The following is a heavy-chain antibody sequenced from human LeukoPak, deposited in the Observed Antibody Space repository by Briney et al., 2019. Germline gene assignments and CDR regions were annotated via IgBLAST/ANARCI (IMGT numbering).Heavy chain of an antibody. CDR1: GGSFSGYH. CDR3: ARGYSNYVLRWFDP. V-gene: IGHV4-34*01. Sequence: SETLSLTCAVYGGSFSGYHWSWIRQPPGKGLEWIGEINHSGSTNYNPSLKSRVTISVDTSKNQFSLKLSSVTAADTAVYYCARGYSNYVLRWFDPWGQGTLVTVSS. D-gene: IGHD4-11*01. J-gene: IGHJ5*02. CDR2: INHSGST.